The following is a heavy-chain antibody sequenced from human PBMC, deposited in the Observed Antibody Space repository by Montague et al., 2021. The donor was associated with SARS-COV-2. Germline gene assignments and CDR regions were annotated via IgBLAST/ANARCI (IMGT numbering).Heavy chain of an antibody. CDR3: ARDDVVLQGVTKGMDD. V-gene: IGHV4-39*07. D-gene: IGHD3-10*01. J-gene: IGHJ6*02. Sequence: SETLSLTCTVSGGSISSSNYYWGWIRQPPGKGLEWIGNMYSSGSTYYTPSLKRRVTISIDTSKNQFSLKLGSVTAADTAVYYCARDDVVLQGVTKGMDDWGQGTTVTVSS. CDR2: MYSSGST. CDR1: GGSISSSNYY.